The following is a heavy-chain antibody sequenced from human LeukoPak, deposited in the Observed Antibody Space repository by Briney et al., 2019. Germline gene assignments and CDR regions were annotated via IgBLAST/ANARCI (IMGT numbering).Heavy chain of an antibody. V-gene: IGHV4-59*08. CDR1: GGSISNYY. CDR3: ARHPEGLRYFDY. Sequence: SETLSLTCTVSGGSISNYYWSWIRPPPGKGLEWIAYIYYSGSDSNYSPSLKSRLTMSVDTSKKQFSLKLRSVTAADTAVYYCARHPEGLRYFDYWGQGILVTVSS. J-gene: IGHJ4*02. CDR2: IYYSGSDS.